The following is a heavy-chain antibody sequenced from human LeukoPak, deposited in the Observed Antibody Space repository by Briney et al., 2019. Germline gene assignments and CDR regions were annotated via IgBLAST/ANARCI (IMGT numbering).Heavy chain of an antibody. CDR2: MNPNSGIT. D-gene: IGHD3-22*01. V-gene: IGHV1-8*01. Sequence: GASVKVSCKASGYTFTSYDINWVRQATGQGLEWMGWMNPNSGITGYAQKSQDRVTMTRNTSISTAYMELSSLTSDDTAVYFCARGDYDTGRYYITWGQGTPVTVSS. CDR3: ARGDYDTGRYYIT. CDR1: GYTFTSYD. J-gene: IGHJ4*02.